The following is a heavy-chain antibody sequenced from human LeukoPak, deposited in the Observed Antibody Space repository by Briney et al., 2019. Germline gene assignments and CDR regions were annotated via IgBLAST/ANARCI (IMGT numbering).Heavy chain of an antibody. CDR3: ATSPGDYYYFDY. D-gene: IGHD4-17*01. V-gene: IGHV4-59*08. Sequence: PSETLSLTCTVSGGSISSQFWSWIRQPPGKGLEWIGYIYYSGSTNYNPSLKSRVTISVDTSKNQFSLNLTSVTAADTAVYFCATSPGDYYYFDYWGQGTLVPVSS. CDR2: IYYSGST. CDR1: GGSISSQF. J-gene: IGHJ4*02.